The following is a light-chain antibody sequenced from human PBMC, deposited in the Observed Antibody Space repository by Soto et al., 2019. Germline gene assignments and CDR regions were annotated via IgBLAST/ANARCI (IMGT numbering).Light chain of an antibody. Sequence: SYELTQPPSVSVAPGQTARITCGGNNIGSKSVHWYQQKPGQAPVLVVYDDSDRPSGIPERFSGSSSGAERYLTISSLQSEDEADYYCQTWGTGILVFGGGTKVTVL. CDR2: DDS. V-gene: IGLV3-21*02. CDR1: NIGSKS. J-gene: IGLJ3*02. CDR3: QTWGTGILV.